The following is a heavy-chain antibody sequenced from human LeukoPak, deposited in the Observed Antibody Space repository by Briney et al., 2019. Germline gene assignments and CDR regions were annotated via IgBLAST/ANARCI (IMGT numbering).Heavy chain of an antibody. CDR3: ARDLAMAGRDLDY. J-gene: IGHJ4*02. CDR1: GFAFRNYY. D-gene: IGHD6-19*01. V-gene: IGHV3-11*01. Sequence: AGGSLRLSCAASGFAFRNYYMDWIREAPGKGLVGVAYFSNSGTIIYYAESVKGRFTISRDNDKNSLYLQMNSLRAEDTALYYCARDLAMAGRDLDYWGQGTLVTVSS. CDR2: FSNSGTII.